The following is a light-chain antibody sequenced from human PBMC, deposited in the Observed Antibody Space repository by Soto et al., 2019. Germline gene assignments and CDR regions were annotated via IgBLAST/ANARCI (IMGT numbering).Light chain of an antibody. CDR1: TSDIGFYDY. Sequence: QSALTQPASVSGSPGQSLTISCTGTTSDIGFYDYVSWYQQYPGKAPKLLIYGVTIRPSGISNRFSGSKSGSTASLTISGLRDEDEADYYCAAWDDSLGGHVVFGAGTKLTVL. CDR2: GVT. CDR3: AAWDDSLGGHVV. J-gene: IGLJ2*01. V-gene: IGLV2-14*01.